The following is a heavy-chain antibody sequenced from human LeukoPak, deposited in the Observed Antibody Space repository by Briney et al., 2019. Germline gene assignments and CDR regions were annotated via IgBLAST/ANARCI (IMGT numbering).Heavy chain of an antibody. D-gene: IGHD3-10*01. CDR2: TSGGGDA. Sequence: SETLSLTCTVSGESVSSYYWSWIRQTAGQGLEWVGRTSGGGDANFNPSLESRVTMSVDTSKNQFSLKLISVTAADTAVYYCARHSNYGSGSYYRYWFDPWGQGTLVTVSS. J-gene: IGHJ5*02. V-gene: IGHV4-4*07. CDR1: GESVSSYY. CDR3: ARHSNYGSGSYYRYWFDP.